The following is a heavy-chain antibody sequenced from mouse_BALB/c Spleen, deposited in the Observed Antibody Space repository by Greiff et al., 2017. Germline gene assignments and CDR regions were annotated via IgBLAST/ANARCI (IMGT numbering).Heavy chain of an antibody. CDR1: GFAFSSYD. Sequence: EVKLMESGGGLVKPGGSLKLSCAASGFAFSSYDMSWVRQTPEKRLEWVAYISSGGGSTYYPDTVKGRFTISRDNAKNTLYLQMSSLKSEDTAMYYCARQGDVRREAWFAYWGQGTLVTVSA. D-gene: IGHD2-14*01. CDR3: ARQGDVRREAWFAY. V-gene: IGHV5-12-1*01. CDR2: ISSGGGST. J-gene: IGHJ3*01.